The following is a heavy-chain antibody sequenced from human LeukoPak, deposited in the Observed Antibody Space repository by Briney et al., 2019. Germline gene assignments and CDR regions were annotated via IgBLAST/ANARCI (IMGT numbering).Heavy chain of an antibody. CDR2: IYSDGST. J-gene: IGHJ5*02. Sequence: GGSLRLSCAASGFTVSSNYMSWVRQAPGMGLEWVSLIYSDGSTYYADSVRGRFTISRDNSKNTLYLQMNSLRVEDTAVYYCARDFYYDSGFDPWGQGTLVTVSS. D-gene: IGHD3-10*01. V-gene: IGHV3-66*01. CDR3: ARDFYYDSGFDP. CDR1: GFTVSSNY.